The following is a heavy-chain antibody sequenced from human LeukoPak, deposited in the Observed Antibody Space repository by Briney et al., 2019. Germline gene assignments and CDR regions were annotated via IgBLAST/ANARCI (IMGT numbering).Heavy chain of an antibody. CDR1: GGTFSSYA. V-gene: IGHV1-69*05. CDR2: IIPIFGTA. CDR3: ASADTAMDAFDI. D-gene: IGHD5-18*01. J-gene: IGHJ3*02. Sequence: GASVKVSCKASGGTFSSYAISWVRQAPGQGLEWMGRIIPIFGTANYAQKFQGRVTITTDESTSTAYMELSSLRSEDTAVYYCASADTAMDAFDIWGQGTMVTVSS.